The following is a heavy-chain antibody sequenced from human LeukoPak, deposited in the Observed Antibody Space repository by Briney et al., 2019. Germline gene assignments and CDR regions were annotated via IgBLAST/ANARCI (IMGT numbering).Heavy chain of an antibody. CDR2: ISWNSGSI. V-gene: IGHV3-9*01. CDR1: GFTFDDYA. D-gene: IGHD3-22*01. J-gene: IGHJ4*02. CDR3: AKDITSYYYDSSGSSFDY. Sequence: QTGGSLRLSCAASGFTFDDYAMHWVRQAPGKGLEWVSGISWNSGSIGYADSVKGRFTISRDNAKNSLYLQMNSLRAEDTALYYCAKDITSYYYDSSGSSFDYWGQGTLVTVSS.